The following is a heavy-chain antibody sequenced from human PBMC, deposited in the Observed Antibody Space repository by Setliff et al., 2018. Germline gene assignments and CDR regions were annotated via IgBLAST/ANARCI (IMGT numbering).Heavy chain of an antibody. CDR2: INHSGNT. Sequence: PSETLSLTCAVSGDSISSGNWWSWVRQPPEKGLEWIGEINHSGNTNYNPSLKSRVTISVDTSKNQISLKLSSVTAADTAVYYCARGHPPSDSSGYYYAYWGQGTLVTVSS. CDR1: GDSISSGNW. J-gene: IGHJ4*02. D-gene: IGHD3-22*01. CDR3: ARGHPPSDSSGYYYAY. V-gene: IGHV4-4*02.